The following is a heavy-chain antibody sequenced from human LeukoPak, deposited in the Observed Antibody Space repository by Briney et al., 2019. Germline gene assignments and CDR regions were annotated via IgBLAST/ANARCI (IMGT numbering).Heavy chain of an antibody. CDR3: ACLTTADAFDI. CDR1: GGSFSGYY. CDR2: INHSGST. V-gene: IGHV4-34*01. J-gene: IGHJ3*02. Sequence: SETLSLTCAVHGGSFSGYYWSWIRQPPGKGLEWIGEINHSGSTNYNPSLKSRVTISVDTSKNQFSLKLSSVTAADTAVYYCACLTTADAFDIWGQGTMVTVSS. D-gene: IGHD3-22*01.